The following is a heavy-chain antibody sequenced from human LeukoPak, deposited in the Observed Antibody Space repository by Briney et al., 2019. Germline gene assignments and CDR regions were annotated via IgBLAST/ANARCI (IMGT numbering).Heavy chain of an antibody. J-gene: IGHJ4*02. CDR2: ISYEGRTI. V-gene: IGHV3-30*18. Sequence: GGSLRLSCAGAGFTFSNYGMHWVRQAPGKGLEWVAVISYEGRTIYYADSVKGRFTISRDNPNNILYLQMNSLRPEDTAVYYCTKELGASGSSHMCYFDYWGQGILVTVS. CDR3: TKELGASGSSHMCYFDY. D-gene: IGHD3-10*01. CDR1: GFTFSNYG.